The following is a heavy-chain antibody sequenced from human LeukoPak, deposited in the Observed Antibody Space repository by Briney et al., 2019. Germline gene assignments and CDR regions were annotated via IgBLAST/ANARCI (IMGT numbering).Heavy chain of an antibody. J-gene: IGHJ4*02. V-gene: IGHV5-51*01. CDR1: GYSFTSYW. CDR2: IYPGDSDT. Sequence: GESLKISCKGSGYSFTSYWIGWVRQMPGKGLEWMGIIYPGDSDTRYSPSFQGQVTISADKSISTAYLQWSSLKASDTAMYYCARQPGRDGYNLWECFDYWGQGTLVTVSS. D-gene: IGHD5-24*01. CDR3: ARQPGRDGYNLWECFDY.